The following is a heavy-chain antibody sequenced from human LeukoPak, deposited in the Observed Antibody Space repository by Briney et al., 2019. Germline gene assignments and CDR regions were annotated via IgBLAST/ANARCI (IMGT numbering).Heavy chain of an antibody. V-gene: IGHV4-59*12. D-gene: IGHD6-19*01. Sequence: SETLSLTCTVSIDSIKNYYWNWIRQPPGKGLEWIGYIYHTGNTNYNPSLKRRLSMSIDPSENQFSLKLNSVTAADTAVYYCAREFSDWGQGTLVTVSS. J-gene: IGHJ4*02. CDR3: AREFSD. CDR2: IYHTGNT. CDR1: IDSIKNYY.